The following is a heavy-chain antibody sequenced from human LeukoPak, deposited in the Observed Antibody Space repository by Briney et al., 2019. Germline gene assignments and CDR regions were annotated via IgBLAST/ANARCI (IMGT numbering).Heavy chain of an antibody. CDR2: INWNGGNT. V-gene: IGHV3-20*04. D-gene: IGHD1-7*01. Sequence: GGSLRLSCAASGFTFNDYGMSWVRQGPGKGLEWVSGINWNGGNTDYADSVKGRFTISRDNAKNSLYLQMDSLRAEDTAVYYCAKYQTGTWTSYDSSDIWGQGTLVTVSS. J-gene: IGHJ3*02. CDR1: GFTFNDYG. CDR3: AKYQTGTWTSYDSSDI.